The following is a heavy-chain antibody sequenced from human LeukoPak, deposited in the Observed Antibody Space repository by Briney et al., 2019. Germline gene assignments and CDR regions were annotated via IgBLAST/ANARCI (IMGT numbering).Heavy chain of an antibody. CDR3: AKGEGGFCSSTSCSTCFDY. D-gene: IGHD2-2*01. J-gene: IGHJ4*02. Sequence: PGGSLRLSCAASGFTFSSYTMTWVRQAPGKGLEWVSGISDGGESTYYADAVKGRFTMSRDNSKSTMYLEMNSLRAEDTAIYYCAKGEGGFCSSTSCSTCFDYWGQGTLVTVSS. V-gene: IGHV3-23*01. CDR1: GFTFSSYT. CDR2: ISDGGEST.